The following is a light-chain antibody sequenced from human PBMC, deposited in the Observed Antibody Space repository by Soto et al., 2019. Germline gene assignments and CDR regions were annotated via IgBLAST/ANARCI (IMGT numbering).Light chain of an antibody. Sequence: EVTLTQSPGSLSLSPGERATLSRRASQRLKSDYFAWYQQRRGQAPRLLIYGTSIRASGIPDRFSGSGSGTDFTLTISRLEPEDFAVYYCQQYSSAPAWTFGQGTKVEV. CDR2: GTS. V-gene: IGKV3-20*01. CDR3: QQYSSAPAWT. CDR1: QRLKSDY. J-gene: IGKJ1*01.